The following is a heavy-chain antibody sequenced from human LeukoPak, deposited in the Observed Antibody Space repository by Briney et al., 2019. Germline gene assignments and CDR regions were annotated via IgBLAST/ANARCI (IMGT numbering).Heavy chain of an antibody. V-gene: IGHV3-74*01. CDR1: GFTFSSYN. J-gene: IGHJ4*02. CDR3: ARGFYGDPVACDY. Sequence: GGSLTLSCAASGFTFSSYNMHWVRQAPGQGLVWVSRIKSDGSTKIYADSVQGRFTISRDNARNTVFLQISSLSAEDTAVYYCARGFYGDPVACDYWGQGALVSVSS. D-gene: IGHD4-17*01. CDR2: IKSDGSTK.